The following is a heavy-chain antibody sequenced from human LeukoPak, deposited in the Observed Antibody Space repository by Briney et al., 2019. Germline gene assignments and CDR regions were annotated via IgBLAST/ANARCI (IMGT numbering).Heavy chain of an antibody. D-gene: IGHD2-2*01. CDR2: IVVGSGNT. CDR3: AAVTSGGVVGY. V-gene: IGHV1-58*01. Sequence: SVKVSCKASGFTFTSSAVQWVRQARGQRLEWIGRIVVGSGNTNYAQKFQERVTITRDMSTSTAYMELSSLRSEDTAVYYCAAVTSGGVVGYWGQGTLVTVSS. J-gene: IGHJ4*02. CDR1: GFTFTSSA.